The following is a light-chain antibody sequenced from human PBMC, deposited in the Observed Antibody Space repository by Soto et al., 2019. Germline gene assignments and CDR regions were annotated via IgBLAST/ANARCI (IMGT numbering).Light chain of an antibody. CDR1: QSVNTY. CDR3: QQAASFPIT. V-gene: IGKV3-15*01. Sequence: EIVITQSPYTLSVSPGERVTLSCRASQSVNTYLAWYQQKPGQAPRLLIYAASTRATGIPARFSGSGSGTELTLTISSLQPEDFATYYCQQAASFPITFGQGTRLETK. J-gene: IGKJ5*01. CDR2: AAS.